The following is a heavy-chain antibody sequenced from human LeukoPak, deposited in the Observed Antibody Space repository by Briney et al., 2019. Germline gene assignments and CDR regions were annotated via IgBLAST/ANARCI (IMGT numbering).Heavy chain of an antibody. D-gene: IGHD1-26*01. CDR1: GLITDDYA. V-gene: IGHV3-43*02. CDR2: ISGDGGST. CDR3: VRESERSGWFDH. J-gene: IGHJ5*02. Sequence: RPEGSLRLSCAAPGLITDDYAIHWVRQAPGKGLEWVSLISGDGGSTFYADSVRRGFTISRDNSKNSLSLQMSSLRSEDTALYFCVRESERSGWFDHWGQGTLVTVSS.